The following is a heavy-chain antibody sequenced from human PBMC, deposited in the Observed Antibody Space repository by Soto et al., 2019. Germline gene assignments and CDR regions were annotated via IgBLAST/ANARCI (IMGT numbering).Heavy chain of an antibody. J-gene: IGHJ4*02. CDR1: GFTFSSYS. Sequence: GGSLRLSCAASGFTFSSYSMSWVRQAPGKGLEWVSGFRTSGDGGTTYYAGSVKGRFTISRDNSKNMLFLQMNSLRAEDTAIYYCAKKVNSGPGSQYFDYWGQGTLVTVSS. CDR3: AKKVNSGPGSQYFDY. CDR2: FRTSGDGGTT. D-gene: IGHD3-10*01. V-gene: IGHV3-23*01.